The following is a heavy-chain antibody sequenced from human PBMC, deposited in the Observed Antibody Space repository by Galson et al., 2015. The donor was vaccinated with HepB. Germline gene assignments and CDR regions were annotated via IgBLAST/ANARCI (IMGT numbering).Heavy chain of an antibody. CDR3: ARGGNNEDHSYIVVVPAVPYYFDY. V-gene: IGHV4-34*01. Sequence: LSLTCAVYGGSFSGYYWSWIRQPPGKGLEWIGEINHSGSTNYNPSLKSRVTISVDTSKNQFSLKLSSVTAADTAVYYCARGGNNEDHSYIVVVPAVPYYFDYWGQGTLVTVSS. CDR2: INHSGST. CDR1: GGSFSGYY. J-gene: IGHJ4*02. D-gene: IGHD2-2*01.